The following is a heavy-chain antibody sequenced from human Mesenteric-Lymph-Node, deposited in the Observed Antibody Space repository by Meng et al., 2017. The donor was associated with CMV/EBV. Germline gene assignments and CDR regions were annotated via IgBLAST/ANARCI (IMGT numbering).Heavy chain of an antibody. V-gene: IGHV4-34*01. J-gene: IGHJ3*02. CDR3: ARHAKWFNAFDI. Sequence: SETLSLTCAVYGGSFSGYYWSWIRQPPGKGLEWIGEINHSGSTNYNPSLKSRVTISVDTSKNQFSLKVSSVTAADTAVYYCARHAKWFNAFDIWGQGTMVTVSS. D-gene: IGHD3-22*01. CDR1: GGSFSGYY. CDR2: INHSGST.